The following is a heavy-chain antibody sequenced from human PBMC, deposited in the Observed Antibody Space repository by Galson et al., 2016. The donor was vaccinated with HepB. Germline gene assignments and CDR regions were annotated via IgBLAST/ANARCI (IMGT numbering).Heavy chain of an antibody. J-gene: IGHJ5*02. CDR3: ATFKPSPA. CDR2: IYHSGTT. Sequence: ETLSLTCAVSGGSISSSNWWTWVRQPPGKGLEWIGEIYHSGTTHYNPSLESRVTISVDKSKSQFSLKLNSVTAADTAVYYCATFKPSPAWGQGTLVTVSS. V-gene: IGHV4-4*02. CDR1: GGSISSSNW.